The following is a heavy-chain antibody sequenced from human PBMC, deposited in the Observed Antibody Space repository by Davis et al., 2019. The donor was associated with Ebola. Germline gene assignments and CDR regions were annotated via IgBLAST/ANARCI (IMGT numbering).Heavy chain of an antibody. V-gene: IGHV3-7*01. D-gene: IGHD3-22*01. CDR3: ARDYYDNSGDGFDI. Sequence: GESLKISCAASGVMFSRYWMSWVRQAPGKGLEWVANIKEDGSATNYVDSVEGRFTISRDNAKKSLYLQLNSLRADETAMYYCARDYYDNSGDGFDIWGQGTMVTVSS. CDR1: GVMFSRYW. J-gene: IGHJ3*02. CDR2: IKEDGSAT.